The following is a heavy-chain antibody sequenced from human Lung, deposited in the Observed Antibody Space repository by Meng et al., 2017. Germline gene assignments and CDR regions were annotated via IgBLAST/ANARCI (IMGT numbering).Heavy chain of an antibody. Sequence: QGQLQRSGPGLVKPSQTLSLTCTVSGGSLSSSNYDWSWIRQPPWKGLEWSGHIYNSGSTYYNPSLKSRITISVDTSKNQFSLKLSSVTAADTAVYYCARGQKGYFDLWGRGTLVTVSS. V-gene: IGHV4-30-4*01. J-gene: IGHJ2*01. CDR2: IYNSGST. CDR3: ARGQKGYFDL. CDR1: GGSLSSSNYD.